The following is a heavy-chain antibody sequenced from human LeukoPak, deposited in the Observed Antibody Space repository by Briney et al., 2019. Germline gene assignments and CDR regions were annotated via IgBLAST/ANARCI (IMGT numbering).Heavy chain of an antibody. CDR2: ISNDGSNT. CDR3: ARGWPLDY. J-gene: IGHJ4*02. V-gene: IGHV3-30*03. Sequence: GGSLRLSCAASGFTFSSYGMHWVRQAPGKGLEWVAVISNDGSNTYYADSVKGRLTISRDNSKNTLYLQMTSLRAEDTAVYYCARGWPLDYWGQGTLVTVSS. CDR1: GFTFSSYG. D-gene: IGHD6-19*01.